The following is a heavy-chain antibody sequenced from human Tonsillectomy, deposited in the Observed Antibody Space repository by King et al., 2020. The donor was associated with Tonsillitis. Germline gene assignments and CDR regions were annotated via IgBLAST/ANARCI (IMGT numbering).Heavy chain of an antibody. J-gene: IGHJ4*02. D-gene: IGHD2-21*02. CDR2: ISYEGSMK. V-gene: IGHV3-30*03. CDR1: GFTFSSYG. Sequence: VQLVESGGGVVQPGRSLRLSCAASGFTFSSYGLHWVRQAPGKGLEWVTTISYEGSMKYYADSVKGRFTISRDNSKNTLFLQMNTLRAEDTAVYYCATACDGGDRYSNYWGQGTLVTVSS. CDR3: ATACDGGDRYSNY.